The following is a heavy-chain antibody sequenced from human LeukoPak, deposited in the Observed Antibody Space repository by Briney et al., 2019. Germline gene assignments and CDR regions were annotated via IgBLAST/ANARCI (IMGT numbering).Heavy chain of an antibody. J-gene: IGHJ4*02. CDR3: ARWTTIAATGTVDY. D-gene: IGHD6-13*01. Sequence: SGTLSLTCAVSGGSISSNNWWNWVRQPPGKGLEWIGEIYHSGTTNYNPSLKSRVTISVDTSKNQFSLKLSSVTAADTAVYYCARWTTIAATGTVDYWGQGTLVTVSS. CDR2: IYHSGTT. V-gene: IGHV4-4*02. CDR1: GGSISSNNW.